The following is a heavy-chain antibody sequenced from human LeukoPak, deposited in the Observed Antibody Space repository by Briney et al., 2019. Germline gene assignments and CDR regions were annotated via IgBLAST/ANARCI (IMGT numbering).Heavy chain of an antibody. J-gene: IGHJ4*02. CDR3: ARGGMVATIEN. CDR2: IDSVDGA. Sequence: GGFLRLSCAASGFTVSSNYMSWVRQAPGKGLEWVSVIDSVDGAYYADSVKGRFIISRDNSKNTLYLQMNSLRAEDTAVYYCARGGMVATIENWGQGTLVTVSS. V-gene: IGHV3-53*01. D-gene: IGHD5-12*01. CDR1: GFTVSSNY.